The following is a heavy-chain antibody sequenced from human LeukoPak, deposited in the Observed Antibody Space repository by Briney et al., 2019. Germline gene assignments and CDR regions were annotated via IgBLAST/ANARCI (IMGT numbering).Heavy chain of an antibody. CDR1: GFTFSSYW. J-gene: IGHJ4*02. Sequence: GSLRLSCAASGFTFSSYWMSWVRQAPGKGLKWVANIKQDGSEKYYVDSVKGRFTISRDNAKNSLYLQMNSLRAEDTAVYYCARAGLISEKGRYYFDYWGQGTLVTVSS. CDR2: IKQDGSEK. CDR3: ARAGLISEKGRYYFDY. D-gene: IGHD3/OR15-3a*01. V-gene: IGHV3-7*01.